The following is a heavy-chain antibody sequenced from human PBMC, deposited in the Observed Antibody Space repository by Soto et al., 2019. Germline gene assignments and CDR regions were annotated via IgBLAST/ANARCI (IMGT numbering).Heavy chain of an antibody. D-gene: IGHD5-12*01. CDR3: ASSANGDIVATILGDYYYYGMDV. J-gene: IGHJ6*02. Sequence: ASAKVSCKASGYTFTSYGISWVRQAPGQGLEWMGWISAYNGNTNYAQKLQGRVTMTTDTSTSTAYMELRSLRSDDTAVYYCASSANGDIVATILGDYYYYGMDVWGQGTTVTVSS. CDR2: ISAYNGNT. CDR1: GYTFTSYG. V-gene: IGHV1-18*01.